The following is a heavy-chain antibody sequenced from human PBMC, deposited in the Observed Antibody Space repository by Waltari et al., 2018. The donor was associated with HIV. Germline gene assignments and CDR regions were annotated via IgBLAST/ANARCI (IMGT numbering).Heavy chain of an antibody. D-gene: IGHD6-6*01. Sequence: EVQLVESGGGPVKPGESLRPSGVTSGFIFNTYSMNWVRQAPGKGPEWFSSISSSGNFKHYADSVKGRFTISRDNAENSLYLQMNGLRAEDTAIYYCARDSRGSTWSLNWFDPWGQGTLVTVSS. J-gene: IGHJ5*02. V-gene: IGHV3-21*02. CDR3: ARDSRGSTWSLNWFDP. CDR1: GFIFNTYS. CDR2: ISSSGNFK.